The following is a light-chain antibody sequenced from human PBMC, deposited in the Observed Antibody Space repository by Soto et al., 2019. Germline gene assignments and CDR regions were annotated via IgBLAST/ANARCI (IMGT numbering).Light chain of an antibody. V-gene: IGKV2-28*01. CDR1: QSLLHSNGYNY. CDR2: LGS. CDR3: MQALQTPIFT. J-gene: IGKJ3*01. Sequence: DIVMTQSPLSLPVTPGEPAAISCRSSQSLLHSNGYNYLDWYLQRPGQSPQLLIYLGSNRAAGVPERFSGSGSGTDFTLKISSVEADDVGVYYCMQALQTPIFTFGPGTKVDIK.